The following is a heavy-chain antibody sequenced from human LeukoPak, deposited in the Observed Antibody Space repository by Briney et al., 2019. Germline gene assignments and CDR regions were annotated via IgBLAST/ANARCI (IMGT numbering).Heavy chain of an antibody. Sequence: SQTLSLTCAVSGGSISSGGYSWSWIRQPPGKGLEWIGYIYHSGSTYYNLSLKSRVTISVDRSKNQFSLKLSSVTAADTAVYYCARLEGFESSDPYSGAFDIWGQGTMVTVSS. CDR1: GGSISSGGYS. CDR3: ARLEGFESSDPYSGAFDI. V-gene: IGHV4-30-2*01. D-gene: IGHD3-22*01. CDR2: IYHSGST. J-gene: IGHJ3*02.